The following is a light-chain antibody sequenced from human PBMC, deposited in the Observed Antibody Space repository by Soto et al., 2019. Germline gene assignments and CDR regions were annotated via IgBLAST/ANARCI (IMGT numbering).Light chain of an antibody. CDR3: GADHGSGSNFVYV. J-gene: IGLJ1*01. CDR2: VGTGGIVG. CDR1: SGYSNYK. V-gene: IGLV9-49*01. Sequence: QAVVTQPPSASASLGASVTLTCTLSSGYSNYKVDWYQQRPGKGPRFVMRVGTGGIVGSKGDGSPDRFSVLGSGLNRYLTIKNIQEEDESDYHCGADHGSGSNFVYVFGTGTKLTVL.